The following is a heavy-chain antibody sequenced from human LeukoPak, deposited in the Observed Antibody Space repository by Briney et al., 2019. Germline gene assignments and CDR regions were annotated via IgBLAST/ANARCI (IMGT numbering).Heavy chain of an antibody. CDR1: GGSISSYY. CDR3: ARERRSGYPE. CDR2: IYYSGST. D-gene: IGHD3-22*01. V-gene: IGHV4-59*01. J-gene: IGHJ4*02. Sequence: KPSETLSLTCTVSGGSISSYYWSWIRQPPGKGLEWIGYIYYSGSTNDNPSLKSRVTISVDTSKNQFSLKLSSVTAADTAVYYCARERRSGYPEWGQGTLVTVSS.